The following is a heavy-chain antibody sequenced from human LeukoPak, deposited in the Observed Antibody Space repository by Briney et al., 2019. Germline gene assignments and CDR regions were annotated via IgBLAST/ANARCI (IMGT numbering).Heavy chain of an antibody. V-gene: IGHV5-51*01. D-gene: IGHD6-19*01. CDR3: AGVGVAVAAQGYYYGMDV. CDR1: GYSFTSYW. J-gene: IGHJ6*02. Sequence: PGESLKISCKGSGYSFTSYWIGWVRQMPGKGLEWMGIIYPGDSDTRYSPSFQGQVTISADKSISTAYLQWSSLKASDTAMYYCAGVGVAVAAQGYYYGMDVWGQGTTVTVSS. CDR2: IYPGDSDT.